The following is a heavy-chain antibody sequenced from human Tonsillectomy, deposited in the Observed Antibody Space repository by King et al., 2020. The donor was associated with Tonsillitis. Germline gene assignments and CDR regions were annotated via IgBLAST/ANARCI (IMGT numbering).Heavy chain of an antibody. CDR1: GFTFSRYA. D-gene: IGHD2-2*02. CDR3: ARDGAVGSLHCSSTSCYNGPYFDY. V-gene: IGHV3-33*01. J-gene: IGHJ4*02. CDR2: IWDDGSNK. Sequence: VQLVESGGGAVQPGRSLRLSCAASGFTFSRYAMHWVRQAPGKGLEWVAVIWDDGSNKYYADSVKGRFTISRDNSKNTLYLQMNSLRAEDTAVYYCARDGAVGSLHCSSTSCYNGPYFDYWGQGTLVTVSS.